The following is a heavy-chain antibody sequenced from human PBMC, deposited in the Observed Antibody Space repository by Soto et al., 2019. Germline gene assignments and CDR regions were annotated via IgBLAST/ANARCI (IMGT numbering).Heavy chain of an antibody. CDR2: ISGSGGST. V-gene: IGHV3-23*01. D-gene: IGHD2-15*01. J-gene: IGHJ4*02. CDR3: ARATGYCSGDSCKTSYFDY. Sequence: GGSLRLSCVASGFTFSSYVMSWVRQAPGKGLEWVSDISGSGGSTYNADSVKGRFTISRDNSKNTLYLQMNSLRAEDTAVYYCARATGYCSGDSCKTSYFDYWGQGTLVTVSS. CDR1: GFTFSSYV.